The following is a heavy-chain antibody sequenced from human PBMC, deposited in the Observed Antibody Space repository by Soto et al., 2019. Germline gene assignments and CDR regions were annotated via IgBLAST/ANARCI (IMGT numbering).Heavy chain of an antibody. Sequence: EVQLLESGGDLVQPGGSLRLSCAASGLIFSDYAMSWVRQAPGKGLECVACISGSGGNTFYADSVKGRFTISRDNSKNTLSLHMNSLRVDDTAVYFCAKDRFGIVGPVDYWGQGALVTVS. V-gene: IGHV3-23*01. CDR3: AKDRFGIVGPVDY. J-gene: IGHJ4*02. CDR2: ISGSGGNT. D-gene: IGHD1-26*01. CDR1: GLIFSDYA.